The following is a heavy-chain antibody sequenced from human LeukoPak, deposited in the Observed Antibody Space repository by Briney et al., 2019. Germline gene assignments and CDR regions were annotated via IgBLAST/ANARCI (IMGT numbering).Heavy chain of an antibody. CDR2: IHTSGST. Sequence: PSETLSLTCTVSGVSISSYYWSWIRQPAGKGLEWVGRIHTSGSTNYNPSLKSRVTMSADTSKNQFSLKLSSVTAADTAVYYCARVADAIFGVALHFDYWGQGTLVTVSS. CDR1: GVSISSYY. CDR3: ARVADAIFGVALHFDY. J-gene: IGHJ4*02. V-gene: IGHV4-4*07. D-gene: IGHD3-3*01.